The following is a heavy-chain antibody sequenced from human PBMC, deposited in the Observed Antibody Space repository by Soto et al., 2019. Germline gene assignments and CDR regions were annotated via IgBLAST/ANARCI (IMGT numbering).Heavy chain of an antibody. CDR1: GFTFSSDS. CDR2: ISRSSSYI. J-gene: IGHJ4*02. D-gene: IGHD3-16*02. V-gene: IGHV3-21*01. Sequence: EVQLVESGGGLVKPGGSLRLSCAASGFTFSSDSMNWVRQAPGKGLEWVSSISRSSSYIYYADSVKGRFTISRDNAKNSLYLQMTRLRAEDTAVYYCAKEAGELSTRSFDYWGAGTLVTVSS. CDR3: AKEAGELSTRSFDY.